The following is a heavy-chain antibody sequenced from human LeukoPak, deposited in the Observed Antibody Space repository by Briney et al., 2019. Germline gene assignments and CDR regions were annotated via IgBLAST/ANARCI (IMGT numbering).Heavy chain of an antibody. CDR2: IYSGGST. Sequence: PGGSLRLSCAASGFTFSTFAMSWVRQAPGKGLEWVSVIYSGGSTYYADSVKGRFTISRDNSKNTLYLQMNSLRAEDTAVYYCAKWRLGGGDCLYHWGQGTLVTVSS. V-gene: IGHV3-23*03. CDR1: GFTFSTFA. D-gene: IGHD2-21*02. J-gene: IGHJ5*02. CDR3: AKWRLGGGDCLYH.